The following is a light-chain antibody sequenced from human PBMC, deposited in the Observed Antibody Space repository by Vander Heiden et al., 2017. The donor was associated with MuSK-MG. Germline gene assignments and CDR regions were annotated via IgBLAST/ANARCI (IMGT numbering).Light chain of an antibody. Sequence: EIVLTQSPGTLSLSPGERATLSCRASQSVSSSYLAWYQQKPGQAPRLLIYGASSRATGIPDRFSGSGSGTDFTLTISRLEPEDFAVYYCQQDGSSPGTFGQGTKMXIK. CDR2: GAS. J-gene: IGKJ2*01. V-gene: IGKV3-20*01. CDR3: QQDGSSPGT. CDR1: QSVSSSY.